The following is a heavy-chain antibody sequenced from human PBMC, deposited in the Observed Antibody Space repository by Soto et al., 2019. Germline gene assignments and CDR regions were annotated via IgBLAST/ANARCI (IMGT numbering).Heavy chain of an antibody. CDR2: IYYTGST. CDR1: GGSSRNHY. D-gene: IGHD3-16*01. Sequence: LQTKPLPWTVSGGSSRNHYWSWIRQPPGKGLEWIGYIYYTGSTNNNPSLKSRVTISVDTSKNQFSLKLSSVTAEDTAVYYCARDGPSPGGDFDYWGQGTLVTVSS. V-gene: IGHV4-59*11. J-gene: IGHJ4*02. CDR3: ARDGPSPGGDFDY.